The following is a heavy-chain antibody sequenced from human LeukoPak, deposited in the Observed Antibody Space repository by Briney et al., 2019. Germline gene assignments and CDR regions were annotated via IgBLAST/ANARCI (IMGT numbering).Heavy chain of an antibody. J-gene: IGHJ3*02. V-gene: IGHV4-59*01. Sequence: SETLSLTCTVSGGSISSYYWSWIRQPPGKGLEWIGYIYYSGSTNYNPSLKSRVTISVDTSKNQFSLKLSSVTAADTAVYYCARVTYYDSSGYYYQSTPPDASDIWGQGTMVTVSS. CDR3: ARVTYYDSSGYYYQSTPPDASDI. CDR2: IYYSGST. D-gene: IGHD3-22*01. CDR1: GGSISSYY.